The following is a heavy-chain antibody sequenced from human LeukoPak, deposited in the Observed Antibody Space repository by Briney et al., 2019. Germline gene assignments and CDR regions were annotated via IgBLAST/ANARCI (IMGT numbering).Heavy chain of an antibody. CDR1: GGSVSDYY. Sequence: PSETLSLTCNVSGGSVSDYYWAWIRQPAGRGLEWIGRIYTNNGRTYYNPSLESRVTLSVDTSNNQFSLKLTSLTAADTAVYYSARDRYSYGHPLDYWGQGILVTVSS. D-gene: IGHD5-18*01. J-gene: IGHJ4*02. CDR3: ARDRYSYGHPLDY. CDR2: IYTNNGRT. V-gene: IGHV4-4*07.